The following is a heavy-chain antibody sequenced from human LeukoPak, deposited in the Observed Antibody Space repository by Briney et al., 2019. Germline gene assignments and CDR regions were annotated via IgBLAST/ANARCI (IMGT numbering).Heavy chain of an antibody. V-gene: IGHV4-34*01. CDR2: INHSGST. CDR3: ARAGVPDSSSWYQGWFDP. D-gene: IGHD6-13*01. CDR1: GGSISSYY. J-gene: IGHJ5*02. Sequence: SETLSLTCTVSGGSISSYYWSWIRQPPGKGLEWIGEINHSGSTNYNPSLKSRVTISVDTSKNQFSLKLSSVTAADTAVYYCARAGVPDSSSWYQGWFDPWGQGTLVTVSS.